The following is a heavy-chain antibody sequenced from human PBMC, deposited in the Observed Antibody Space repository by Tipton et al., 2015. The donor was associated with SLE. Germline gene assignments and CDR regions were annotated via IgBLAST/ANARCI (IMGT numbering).Heavy chain of an antibody. Sequence: TLSLTCVVSDDSFRSSYWSWIRQPPGKGLEWLGSIYHRGSTHYNPSLKSRVTLSLDTSKNQFSLKLTSVTAADTAVYYCVRRGWVDAFDIWGQGTMVIVSS. CDR3: VRRGWVDAFDI. CDR2: IYHRGST. V-gene: IGHV4-38-2*01. J-gene: IGHJ3*02. CDR1: DDSFRSSY. D-gene: IGHD6-19*01.